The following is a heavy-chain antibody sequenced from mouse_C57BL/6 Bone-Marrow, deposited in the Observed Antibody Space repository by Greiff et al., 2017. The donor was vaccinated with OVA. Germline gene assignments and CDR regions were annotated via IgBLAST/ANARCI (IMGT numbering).Heavy chain of an antibody. CDR2: IHPNSGST. CDR3: ARGRRDYYGSSFAMDY. Sequence: VQLQQPGAELVKPGASVKLSCKASGYTFTSYWMHWVKQRPGQGLEWIGMIHPNSGSTNYNEKFQSKATLTVDNSSSTAYMQLSSLTSEDSAVYYCARGRRDYYGSSFAMDYWGQGTSVTVSS. J-gene: IGHJ4*01. CDR1: GYTFTSYW. D-gene: IGHD1-1*01. V-gene: IGHV1-64*01.